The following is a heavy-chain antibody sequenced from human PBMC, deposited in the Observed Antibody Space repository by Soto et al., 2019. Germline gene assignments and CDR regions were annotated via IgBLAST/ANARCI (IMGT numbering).Heavy chain of an antibody. CDR1: GGTISRYY. J-gene: IGHJ6*02. Sequence: QVQLQESGPGLVKPSETLSLTCTVSGGTISRYYWSWIRQPPGKGLEWIGYMYNTESTVYNPSFKSRVTISVDTSKNQFCLKLNSVTAADTAVYYCARDLWGYCGTDCYPLDVWGQGTTVTVSS. D-gene: IGHD2-21*02. V-gene: IGHV4-59*01. CDR2: MYNTEST. CDR3: ARDLWGYCGTDCYPLDV.